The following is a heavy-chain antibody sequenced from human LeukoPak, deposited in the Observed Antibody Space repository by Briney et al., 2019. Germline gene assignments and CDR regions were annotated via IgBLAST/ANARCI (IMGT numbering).Heavy chain of an antibody. Sequence: SVKVSCKASGGTFSSYAISWVRQAPGQGLEWMGGIIPIFGTANYAQKFQGRITITADESTSTAYMELSSLRSEDTAVYYCASGYYYDSSGYYYMGYWGQGTLVTVSS. D-gene: IGHD3-22*01. J-gene: IGHJ4*02. CDR2: IIPIFGTA. CDR1: GGTFSSYA. V-gene: IGHV1-69*13. CDR3: ASGYYYDSSGYYYMGY.